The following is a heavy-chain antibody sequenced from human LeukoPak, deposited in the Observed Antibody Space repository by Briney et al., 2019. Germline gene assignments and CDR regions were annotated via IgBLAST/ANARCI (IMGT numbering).Heavy chain of an antibody. D-gene: IGHD2-2*03. J-gene: IGHJ5*02. Sequence: GVSLRLSCAASGFSFSSYAMSWVRHAPGKGLEWVSAISGSGGSTYYADSVKGRFTISRDNSKNTLYLQMNSLRAEDTAVYYCAKLDGYGSFDPWGQGTLVTVSS. CDR2: ISGSGGST. V-gene: IGHV3-23*01. CDR1: GFSFSSYA. CDR3: AKLDGYGSFDP.